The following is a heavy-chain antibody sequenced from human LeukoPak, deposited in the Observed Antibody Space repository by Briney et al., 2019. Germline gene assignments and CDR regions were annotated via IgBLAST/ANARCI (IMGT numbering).Heavy chain of an antibody. Sequence: SETLSLTCAVYGGSFSYYYWSWIRQPPGKGLEWIGEINHSGITNYNPSLKSRVTISADTSKNQFSLKLSSVTAADTAVYYCARGDTFDYWGQGTLSPSPQ. CDR1: GGSFSYYY. CDR3: ARGDTFDY. CDR2: INHSGIT. J-gene: IGHJ4*02. V-gene: IGHV4-34*01.